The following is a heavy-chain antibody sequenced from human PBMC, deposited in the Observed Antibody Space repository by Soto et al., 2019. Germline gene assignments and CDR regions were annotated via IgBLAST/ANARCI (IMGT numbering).Heavy chain of an antibody. CDR3: ARASGTGLQDYYYYYMDV. CDR2: IIPIFGTA. CDR1: GGTFCSYA. V-gene: IGHV1-69*05. J-gene: IGHJ6*03. D-gene: IGHD1-1*01. Sequence: SVKVSCKASGGTFCSYAISWVRQAPGQGLEWMGGIIPIFGTANYAQKFQGRVTMTTDTSTSTAYMELRSLRSDDTAVYYCARASGTGLQDYYYYYMDVWGKGTTVTVSS.